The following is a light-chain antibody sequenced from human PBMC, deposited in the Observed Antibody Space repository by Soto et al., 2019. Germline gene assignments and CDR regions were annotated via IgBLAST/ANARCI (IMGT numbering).Light chain of an antibody. CDR1: SSDVGGYNY. CDR2: DVS. Sequence: QSVLTQPASVSGSPGQSITISCTGTSSDVGGYNYVSWYQQHPGKAPKLMIYDVSNRPSGVPNRFSGSKSGNTASLTSSGLQAEDEADYYCSSYTGSSTYVVFGGGTKLTVL. V-gene: IGLV2-14*01. J-gene: IGLJ2*01. CDR3: SSYTGSSTYVV.